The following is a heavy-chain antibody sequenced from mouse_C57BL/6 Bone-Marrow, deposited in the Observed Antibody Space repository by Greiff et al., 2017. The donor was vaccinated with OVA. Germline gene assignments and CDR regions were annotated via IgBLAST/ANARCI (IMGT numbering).Heavy chain of an antibody. D-gene: IGHD2-3*01. CDR1: GFTFSSYG. V-gene: IGHV5-6*01. Sequence: EVMLVESGGDLVKPGGSLKLSCAASGFTFSSYGMSWVRQTPDKRLEWVATISSGGSYTYYPDSVKGRFTISRDNAKNTLYLQMSSLKSEDTAMYYCARHPYDGYYGYYAMDYWGQGTSVTVSS. J-gene: IGHJ4*01. CDR2: ISSGGSYT. CDR3: ARHPYDGYYGYYAMDY.